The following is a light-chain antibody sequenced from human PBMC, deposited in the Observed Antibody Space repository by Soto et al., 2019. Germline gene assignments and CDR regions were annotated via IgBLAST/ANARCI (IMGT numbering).Light chain of an antibody. CDR3: QHYGRSPPSWT. CDR1: QSVSSNY. J-gene: IGKJ1*01. V-gene: IGKV3-20*01. CDR2: DAS. Sequence: EIVLTQSPGTLSLSPGERATLSCRASQSVSSNYLAWYQQKPGQPPRLLISDASSMATGIPARFSGSGSGTDFTLTISGLEPEDFAVYYCQHYGRSPPSWTFGQGTKVEIK.